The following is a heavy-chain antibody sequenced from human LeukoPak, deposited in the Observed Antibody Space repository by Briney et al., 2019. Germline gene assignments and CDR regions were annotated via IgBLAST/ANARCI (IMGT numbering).Heavy chain of an antibody. CDR1: GFTFSSYS. Sequence: GGSLRLSCAASGFTFSSYSMNWVRQVPGKGLEWVSYISSSSSTIYYADSVKGRFTISRDNAKNSLYLQMNSLRAEDTAVYYCARESANYIVVVVAANYYGMDVWGQGTTVTVSS. D-gene: IGHD2-15*01. J-gene: IGHJ6*02. CDR2: ISSSSSTI. V-gene: IGHV3-48*01. CDR3: ARESANYIVVVVAANYYGMDV.